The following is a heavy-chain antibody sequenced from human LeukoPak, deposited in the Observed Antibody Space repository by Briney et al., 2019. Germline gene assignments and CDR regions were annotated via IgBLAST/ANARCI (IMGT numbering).Heavy chain of an antibody. J-gene: IGHJ6*02. Sequence: GGSLRLYCAASGFTFSSYRMSWVRQAPGKGLEWVANIKQDGSEKYYVDSVKGRFTISRDNAKNSLYLQMNSLRAEDTAVYYCARILTGYRPYYYYYGMDVWGQGTTVTVSS. V-gene: IGHV3-7*01. CDR2: IKQDGSEK. CDR3: ARILTGYRPYYYYYGMDV. CDR1: GFTFSSYR. D-gene: IGHD3-9*01.